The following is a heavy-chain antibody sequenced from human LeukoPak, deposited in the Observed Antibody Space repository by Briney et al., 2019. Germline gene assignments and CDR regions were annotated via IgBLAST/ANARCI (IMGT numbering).Heavy chain of an antibody. D-gene: IGHD2-2*02. J-gene: IGHJ6*02. CDR1: GFTFSSYA. V-gene: IGHV3-30-3*01. Sequence: GGSLRLSCAASGFTFSSYAMHWVRQAPGKGLEWVAVISYDGSNKYYADSVKGRFTISRDNSKNTLYLQMNSLRAEDTAVYYCAREGYQLLYPTNYQYYYYGMDVWGQGTTVTVSS. CDR3: AREGYQLLYPTNYQYYYYGMDV. CDR2: ISYDGSNK.